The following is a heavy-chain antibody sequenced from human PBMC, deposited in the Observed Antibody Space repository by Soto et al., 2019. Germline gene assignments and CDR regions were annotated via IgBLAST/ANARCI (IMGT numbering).Heavy chain of an antibody. D-gene: IGHD6-13*01. CDR2: IYYSGST. V-gene: IGHV4-59*01. CDR1: GGSISSYY. J-gene: IGHJ5*02. CDR3: ERDSFEQQLLGWFDP. Sequence: SETLSLTCTVSGGSISSYYWSWIRQPPGKGLEWIGYIYYSGSTNYNPSLRSRVTISVDTSKNQFSLKLSSVTAADTAVYYRERDSFEQQLLGWFDPWGQGTLVTVSS.